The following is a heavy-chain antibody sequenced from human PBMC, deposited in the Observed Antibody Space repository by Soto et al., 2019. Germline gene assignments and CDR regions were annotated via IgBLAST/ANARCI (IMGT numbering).Heavy chain of an antibody. CDR1: GGSISSYY. Sequence: SETLSLTCTVSGGSISSYYWSWIRQPPGKGLEWIGYIYYSGSTNYNPSLKSRVTISVDTSKNQFSLKLSSVTAADTAVYYCARAPYYYGSGSGYYYYGMDVWGQGTTVT. CDR2: IYYSGST. D-gene: IGHD3-10*01. V-gene: IGHV4-59*01. J-gene: IGHJ6*02. CDR3: ARAPYYYGSGSGYYYYGMDV.